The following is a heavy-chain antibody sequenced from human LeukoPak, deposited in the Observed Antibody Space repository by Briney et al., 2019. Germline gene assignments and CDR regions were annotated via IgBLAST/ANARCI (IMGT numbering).Heavy chain of an antibody. J-gene: IGHJ5*02. CDR1: GGSISSSSYY. D-gene: IGHD6-19*01. V-gene: IGHV4-39*01. Sequence: SETLSLTCTVSGGSISSSSYYWGWIRQPPGKGLEWIGSIYYSGSTYYNPSLKSRVTISVDTSKNQFSLKLSSVTAADTAVYYRARHSIGSKVAGTRWRWFDPWGQGTLVTVSS. CDR2: IYYSGST. CDR3: ARHSIGSKVAGTRWRWFDP.